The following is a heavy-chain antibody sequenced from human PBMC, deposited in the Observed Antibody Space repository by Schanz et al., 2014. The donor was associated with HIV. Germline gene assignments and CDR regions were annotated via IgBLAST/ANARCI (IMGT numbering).Heavy chain of an antibody. J-gene: IGHJ4*02. Sequence: EVQLLESGGGLEQPGGSLRLSCAASGFNFNNYAMTWVRQAPGRGLEWLAVTSSDGSGKFYVDSVKGRVTISRDNSKNTLYLQMNSLRTEDTAVYYCAKPEYDSRGNSQSHFDYWGQGTLVTVSS. D-gene: IGHD3-22*01. V-gene: IGHV3-23*03. CDR2: TSSDGSGK. CDR3: AKPEYDSRGNSQSHFDY. CDR1: GFNFNNYA.